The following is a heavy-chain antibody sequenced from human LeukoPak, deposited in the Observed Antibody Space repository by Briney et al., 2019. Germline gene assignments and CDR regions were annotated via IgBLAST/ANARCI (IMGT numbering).Heavy chain of an antibody. CDR1: PGTFSTYA. CDR3: ARALSHRGGGQQLVRWFDP. V-gene: IGHV1-69*04. CDR2: IIPTLGIA. J-gene: IGHJ5*02. D-gene: IGHD6-13*01. Sequence: GSSVKASCKPSPGTFSTYAIRWVRQAPGQAREWMGRIIPTLGIANYAQKFQGRVTITADKSTSTAYMELSSLRSEDTAVYYCARALSHRGGGQQLVRWFDPWGQGTLVTVSS.